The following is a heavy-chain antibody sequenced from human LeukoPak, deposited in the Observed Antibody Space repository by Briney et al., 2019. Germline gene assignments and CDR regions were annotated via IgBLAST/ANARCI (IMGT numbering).Heavy chain of an antibody. J-gene: IGHJ4*02. CDR2: ITSTSTYI. CDR1: GFTSSSYW. D-gene: IGHD5-12*01. V-gene: IGHV3-21*01. CDR3: VRRGPNNSGLDY. Sequence: PGGSLRLSCAASGFTSSSYWMSWVRQAPGKGLEWVASITSTSTYIYYADSVQGRFAVSRDNAKNSLYLQMNSLRAEDTAVFYCVRRGPNNSGLDYWGQGTLVTVSS.